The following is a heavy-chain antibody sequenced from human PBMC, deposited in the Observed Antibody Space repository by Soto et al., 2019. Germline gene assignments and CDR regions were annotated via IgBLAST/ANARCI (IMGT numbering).Heavy chain of an antibody. J-gene: IGHJ1*01. CDR1: GFIFNDYA. CDR3: ATVSSSSGYFQH. D-gene: IGHD6-6*01. V-gene: IGHV3-9*01. Sequence: EVELVESGGGLVQPGRSLRLSCAASGFIFNDYAMQWVRQVPGKGLEWVSGISWNSGYIGYADSVKGRFTISRDNPKNSLSRQMNRLRGENTTLYYCATVSSSSGYFQHWGQGTLVTVSS. CDR2: ISWNSGYI.